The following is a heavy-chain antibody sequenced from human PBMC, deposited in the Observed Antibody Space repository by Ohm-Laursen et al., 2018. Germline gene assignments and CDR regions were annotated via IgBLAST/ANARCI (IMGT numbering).Heavy chain of an antibody. V-gene: IGHV3-48*03. CDR2: IGISGDTR. CDR3: TRSSGTGLLQWLGDY. J-gene: IGHJ4*02. CDR1: GFTFSSYK. Sequence: SLRLSCAASGFTFSSYKMNWVRQAPGKGLEWISYIGISGDTRYHADSAKGRFTISRDNAKNSLYLQMNSLRAEDTAIYYCTRSSGTGLLQWLGDYWGQGNLVTVSS. D-gene: IGHD3-3*01.